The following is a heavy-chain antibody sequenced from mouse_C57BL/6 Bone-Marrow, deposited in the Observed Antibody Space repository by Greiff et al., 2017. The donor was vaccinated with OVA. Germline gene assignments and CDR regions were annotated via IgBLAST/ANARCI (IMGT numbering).Heavy chain of an antibody. Sequence: QVQLQQSGAELVRPGASVTLSCKASGYTFTDYEMHWVKQTPVHGLEWIGAIDPETGGTAYNQKFKGKAILTADKSSSTAYMGLRSLTSEDSAGYYCTRGYGSFDYWGQGTTLTVSS. CDR2: IDPETGGT. J-gene: IGHJ2*01. CDR3: TRGYGSFDY. V-gene: IGHV1-15*01. D-gene: IGHD1-1*01. CDR1: GYTFTDYE.